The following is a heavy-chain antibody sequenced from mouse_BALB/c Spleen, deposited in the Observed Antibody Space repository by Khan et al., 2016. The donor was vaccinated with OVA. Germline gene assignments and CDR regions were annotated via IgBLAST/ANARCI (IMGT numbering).Heavy chain of an antibody. J-gene: IGHJ4*01. V-gene: IGHV5-6-5*01. Sequence: EVELVESGGGLVKPGGSLKLSCAASGFTFSSYAMSWVRQTPEKRLEWVASISSGGSTSSPARVKGRFTISRDDARNILYLQMSGLRSEDTAMYYCTRLVDYWGQGTSVTVSS. CDR3: TRLVDY. CDR2: ISSGGST. CDR1: GFTFSSYA.